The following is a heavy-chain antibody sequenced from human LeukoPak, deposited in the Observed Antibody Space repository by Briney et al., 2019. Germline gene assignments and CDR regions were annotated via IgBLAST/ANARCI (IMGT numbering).Heavy chain of an antibody. CDR2: ISYDGSNK. J-gene: IGHJ4*02. Sequence: PGRSLRLSCAASGFTFSSYGMHWVRQAPGKGLEWVAVISYDGSNKYYADSVKGRFTISRDNSKNTLYLQMNSLRAEDTAVYYCASDPGVRWMVGFDYWGQGTLVTVSS. V-gene: IGHV3-30*03. CDR3: ASDPGVRWMVGFDY. D-gene: IGHD6-19*01. CDR1: GFTFSSYG.